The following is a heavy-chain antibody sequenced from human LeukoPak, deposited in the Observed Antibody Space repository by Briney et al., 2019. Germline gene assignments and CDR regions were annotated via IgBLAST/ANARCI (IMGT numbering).Heavy chain of an antibody. CDR3: ASRFTAMALYYFDY. CDR2: INHSGST. Sequence: SETLSLTCAVYGGSLSGYYWSWIRQPPGKGLEWIGEINHSGSTNYNPSLKSRVTISVDTSKNQFSLKLSSVTAADTAVYYCASRFTAMALYYFDYWGQGTLVTVSS. D-gene: IGHD5-18*01. V-gene: IGHV4-34*01. CDR1: GGSLSGYY. J-gene: IGHJ4*02.